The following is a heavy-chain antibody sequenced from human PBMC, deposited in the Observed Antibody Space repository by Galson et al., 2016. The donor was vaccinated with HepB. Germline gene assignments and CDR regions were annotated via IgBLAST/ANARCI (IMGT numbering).Heavy chain of an antibody. D-gene: IGHD5-24*01. CDR1: KYMFTSFF. J-gene: IGHJ4*02. Sequence: SVKVSCKASKYMFTSFFIHWVRQAPGQGLEWMGMISPSGRSTTYAQNFRGRVTMTRDTSTTTVYMELNSLTFEDTAMYYCARQLSSRPFDYWGQGTLVTVSS. CDR2: ISPSGRST. V-gene: IGHV1-46*01. CDR3: ARQLSSRPFDY.